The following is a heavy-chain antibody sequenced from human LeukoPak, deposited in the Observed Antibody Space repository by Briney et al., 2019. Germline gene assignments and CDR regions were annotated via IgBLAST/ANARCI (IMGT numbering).Heavy chain of an antibody. CDR1: GFTFSSYE. D-gene: IGHD3-10*01. Sequence: GGSLRLSCAASGFTFSSYEMNWVRQAPGKGLEWVSSISSSSSYIYYADSVKGRFTISRDNAKNSLYLQMNSLRAEDTAVYYCARDPDGSGSTDYWGQGTLVTVSS. J-gene: IGHJ4*02. V-gene: IGHV3-21*01. CDR2: ISSSSSYI. CDR3: ARDPDGSGSTDY.